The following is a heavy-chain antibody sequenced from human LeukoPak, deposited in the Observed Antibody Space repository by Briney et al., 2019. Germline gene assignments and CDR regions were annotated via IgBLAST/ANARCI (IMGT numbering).Heavy chain of an antibody. Sequence: PGGSLRLSCAASGFTFSYYWMSWVRQAPGKGLEWVANIKQDGSEIHYVDSVKGRFSISRDNAKNSLYLQMNSLRAEDTAVYYCARDNWGFTDWGQGTLVTVSS. CDR3: ARDNWGFTD. V-gene: IGHV3-7*01. J-gene: IGHJ4*02. D-gene: IGHD7-27*01. CDR2: IKQDGSEI. CDR1: GFTFSYYW.